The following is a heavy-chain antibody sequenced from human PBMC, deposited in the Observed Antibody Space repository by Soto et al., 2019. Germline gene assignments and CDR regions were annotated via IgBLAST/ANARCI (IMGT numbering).Heavy chain of an antibody. Sequence: SETLSLTCTVSGGSISSYYWSWIRQPPGKGLEWIGYIYYSGSTNYNPSLKSRVTISVDTSKNQFSLKLSSVTAADTAVYYCASMDVDDRHFDYWGQGTLVTVSS. CDR1: GGSISSYY. CDR2: IYYSGST. V-gene: IGHV4-59*12. D-gene: IGHD5-12*01. J-gene: IGHJ4*02. CDR3: ASMDVDDRHFDY.